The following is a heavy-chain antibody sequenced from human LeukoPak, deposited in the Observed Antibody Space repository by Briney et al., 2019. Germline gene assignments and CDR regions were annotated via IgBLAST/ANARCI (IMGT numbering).Heavy chain of an antibody. Sequence: SETLSLTCSVSGSSISDSYWSWIRQPPGKQMEWIGFVSDRGGTTYNPSLRSRVNISLDTSQNQFSLKVSSVTAADTAVYYCATNALLVPSTFDSWGRGTLVIVSS. V-gene: IGHV4-59*12. CDR3: ATNALLVPSTFDS. J-gene: IGHJ4*02. D-gene: IGHD6-6*01. CDR1: GSSISDSY. CDR2: VSDRGGT.